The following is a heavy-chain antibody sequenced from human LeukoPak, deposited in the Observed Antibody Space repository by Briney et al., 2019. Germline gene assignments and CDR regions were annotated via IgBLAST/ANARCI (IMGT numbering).Heavy chain of an antibody. CDR2: ISSSSSYI. CDR3: AKGGYYDSSGYWDLSYYFDY. CDR1: GFTFSSYS. Sequence: GGSLRLSCAASGFTFSSYSMTWVRQAPGKGLEWVSSISSSSSYIYYADSVKGRFTISRDNAKNSLYLQMNSLRAEDTALYYCAKGGYYDSSGYWDLSYYFDYWGQGTLVTVSS. D-gene: IGHD3-22*01. J-gene: IGHJ4*02. V-gene: IGHV3-21*04.